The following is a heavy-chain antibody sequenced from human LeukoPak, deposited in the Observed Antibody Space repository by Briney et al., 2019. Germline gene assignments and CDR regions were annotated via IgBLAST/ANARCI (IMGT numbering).Heavy chain of an antibody. J-gene: IGHJ4*02. Sequence: GGSLRLSCAASGFTFSNYAMHWVRQAPGKGLEWVSYISSSGTTKYYTDSVKGRFTISRDNAKNSLYLQMNSLRAEDTAFYYCARDQADYDSSAWYFDFWGQGTLVTVSS. CDR2: ISSSGTTK. CDR1: GFTFSNYA. D-gene: IGHD6-19*01. CDR3: ARDQADYDSSAWYFDF. V-gene: IGHV3-48*03.